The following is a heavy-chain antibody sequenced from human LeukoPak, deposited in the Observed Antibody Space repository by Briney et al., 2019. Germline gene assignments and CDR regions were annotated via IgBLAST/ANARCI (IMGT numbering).Heavy chain of an antibody. V-gene: IGHV3-30*02. CDR3: AKDMDYYYDSSGYYPRGDY. CDR2: IRYDGSNK. Sequence: GGSLRLSCAASGFTFSSYGMHWVRQAPGKGLEWAAFIRYDGSNKYYADSVKGRFTISRDNSKNTLYLQMNSLRAEDTAVYYCAKDMDYYYDSSGYYPRGDYWGQGTLVTVSS. D-gene: IGHD3-22*01. CDR1: GFTFSSYG. J-gene: IGHJ4*02.